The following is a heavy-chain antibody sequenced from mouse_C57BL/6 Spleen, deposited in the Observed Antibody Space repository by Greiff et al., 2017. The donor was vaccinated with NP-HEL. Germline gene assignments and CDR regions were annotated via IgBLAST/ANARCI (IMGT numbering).Heavy chain of an antibody. Sequence: VQLQQSGPELVKPGASVKISCKASGYTFTDYYMNWVKQSHGKSLEWIGDINPNNGGTSYNQKFKGKATLTVDKSSSTAYMELRSLTSEDSAVYYCARGTPHYAVYAMDYWGQGTSVTVSS. CDR3: ARGTPHYAVYAMDY. J-gene: IGHJ4*01. D-gene: IGHD1-1*02. CDR2: INPNNGGT. V-gene: IGHV1-26*01. CDR1: GYTFTDYY.